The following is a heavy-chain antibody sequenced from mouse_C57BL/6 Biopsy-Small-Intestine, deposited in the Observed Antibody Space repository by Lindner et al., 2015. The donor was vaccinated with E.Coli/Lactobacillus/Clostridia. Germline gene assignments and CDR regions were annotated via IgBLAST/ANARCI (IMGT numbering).Heavy chain of an antibody. Sequence: VQLQESGPELVRPGASVKISCKASDFAFSNSWMNWVKQRPGKGLEWIGRIFPGDGNTLHNGKFKGKATLTADESSSTAYIQLSSLTSEDSAVYFCSRGGGNGFAYWGQGTLVTVSA. D-gene: IGHD1-1*02. CDR3: SRGGGNGFAY. J-gene: IGHJ3*01. CDR2: IFPGDGNT. V-gene: IGHV1-82*01. CDR1: DFAFSNSW.